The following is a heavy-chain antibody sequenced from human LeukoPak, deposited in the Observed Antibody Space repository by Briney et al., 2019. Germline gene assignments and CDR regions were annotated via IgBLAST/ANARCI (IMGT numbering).Heavy chain of an antibody. Sequence: GGSLRLSCAASGFTFSSYSMNGVRQAPGKGLEWVLSISSSSYIYYADSVKGRFTISRDNAKNSLYLQMNSLRAEDTAVYYCARDGPDDYGDTAHFDYWGQGTLVTVSS. J-gene: IGHJ4*02. CDR1: GFTFSSYS. D-gene: IGHD4-17*01. CDR2: ISSSSYI. V-gene: IGHV3-21*01. CDR3: ARDGPDDYGDTAHFDY.